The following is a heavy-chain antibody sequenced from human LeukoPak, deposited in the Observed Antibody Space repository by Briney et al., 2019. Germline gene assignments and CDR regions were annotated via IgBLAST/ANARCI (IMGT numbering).Heavy chain of an antibody. J-gene: IGHJ6*03. CDR1: GFTFSSYG. Sequence: PGGSLRLSCAASGFTFSSYGMHWVRQAPGKGLEWVAFIRYDGSNKYYADSVKGRFTISRDNSKNTLYLQMNSLRAEDTAVYYCARDRKRYCSGGSCYSTNYYYYYMDVWGKGTTVTVSS. CDR2: IRYDGSNK. V-gene: IGHV3-30*02. D-gene: IGHD2-15*01. CDR3: ARDRKRYCSGGSCYSTNYYYYYMDV.